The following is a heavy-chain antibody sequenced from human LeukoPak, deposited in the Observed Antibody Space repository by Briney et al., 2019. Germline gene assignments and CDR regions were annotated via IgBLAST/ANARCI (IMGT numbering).Heavy chain of an antibody. Sequence: SETLSLTCAVYGGSFSGYFWSWIRQPPEKGLEWIGEINHSGSPDYNPSLKSRVTISVDTSRNQFSLKLSSVTAADTAVYYCVRDAPRYYDFWSEPNFDYWGQGTLVTVSS. V-gene: IGHV4-34*01. CDR3: VRDAPRYYDFWSEPNFDY. J-gene: IGHJ4*02. D-gene: IGHD3-3*01. CDR2: INHSGSP. CDR1: GGSFSGYF.